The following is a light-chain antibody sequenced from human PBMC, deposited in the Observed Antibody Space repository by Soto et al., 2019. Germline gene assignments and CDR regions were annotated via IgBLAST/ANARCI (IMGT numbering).Light chain of an antibody. CDR3: QQYNKGPVT. J-gene: IGKJ1*01. Sequence: EIVMTQSPVTLSVSPGERATLSCRASQSISRNLAWYQQKVGQAPRLLIYGASTRATGIAARFSGSGSGTEFTLTISSLQSEDFGVYYCQQYNKGPVTFGQGTKVDNK. CDR2: GAS. V-gene: IGKV3-15*01. CDR1: QSISRN.